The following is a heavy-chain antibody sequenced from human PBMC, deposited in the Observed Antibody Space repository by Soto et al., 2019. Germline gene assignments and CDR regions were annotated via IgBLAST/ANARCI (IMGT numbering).Heavy chain of an antibody. D-gene: IGHD3-16*01. CDR1: GVSMRNSY. Sequence: SETLSLTCSVSGVSMRNSYWTWIRQSAGKGLEWIGRISTSGNTNYNPSLNSRLTMSVDTSKNQVSLKLTSATAADTAVYYCARGGGVPALGDPWGQGTLVTV. V-gene: IGHV4-4*07. CDR3: ARGGGVPALGDP. J-gene: IGHJ5*02. CDR2: ISTSGNT.